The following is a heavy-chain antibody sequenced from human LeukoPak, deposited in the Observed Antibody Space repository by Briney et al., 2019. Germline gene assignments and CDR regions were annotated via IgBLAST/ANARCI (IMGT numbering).Heavy chain of an antibody. CDR1: GGSFSGYY. J-gene: IGHJ5*02. CDR2: INHSGST. V-gene: IGHV4-34*01. Sequence: PSETLSLTCAVYGGSFSGYYWSWIRQPPGKELEWIGEINHSGSTNYNPSLKSRVTISVDTSKNQFSLKLSSVTAADTAVYYCARLGPAYGSGSYQWFDPWGQGTLVTVSS. D-gene: IGHD3-10*01. CDR3: ARLGPAYGSGSYQWFDP.